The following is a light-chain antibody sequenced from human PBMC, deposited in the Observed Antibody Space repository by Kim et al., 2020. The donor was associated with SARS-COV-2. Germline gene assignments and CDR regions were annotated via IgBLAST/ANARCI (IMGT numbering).Light chain of an antibody. V-gene: IGKV3-11*01. CDR2: DAS. Sequence: SLSPGERATRSCRASQSVNNYLAWYQQKPGQAPRLLIYDASNRATGVPARFSGSGSGTDFTLTISSLEPEDFAVYFCQQRRHRLTFGGGTKVDIK. J-gene: IGKJ4*01. CDR3: QQRRHRLT. CDR1: QSVNNY.